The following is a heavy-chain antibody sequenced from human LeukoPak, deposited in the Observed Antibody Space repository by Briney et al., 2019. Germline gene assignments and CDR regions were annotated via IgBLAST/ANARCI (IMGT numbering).Heavy chain of an antibody. CDR2: INQGGSRL. CDR1: GFTFGRYW. CDR3: ARRKDDVTKLDY. D-gene: IGHD2-8*01. Sequence: GGSLRLSCAGSGFTFGRYWMSWVRQAPGKGLEWVASINQGGSRLHYLDSVTGRFIISRDDAQNSLFLQMTRLRVDDTAVYYCARRKDDVTKLDYWGQGTLVSVSS. V-gene: IGHV3-7*01. J-gene: IGHJ4*02.